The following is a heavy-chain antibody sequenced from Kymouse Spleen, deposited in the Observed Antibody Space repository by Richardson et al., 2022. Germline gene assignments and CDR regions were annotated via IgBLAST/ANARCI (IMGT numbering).Heavy chain of an antibody. J-gene: IGHJ6*02. CDR1: GFTFSSYS. CDR2: ISSSSSTI. D-gene: IGHD6-6*01. Sequence: EVQLVESGGGLVQPGGSLRLSCAASGFTFSSYSMNWVRQAPGKGLEWVSYISSSSSTIYYADSVKGRFTISRDNAKNSLYLQMNSLRDEDTAVYYCARVEQLVRDYYYYGMDVWGQGTTVTVSS. V-gene: IGHV3-48*02. CDR3: ARVEQLVRDYYYYGMDV.